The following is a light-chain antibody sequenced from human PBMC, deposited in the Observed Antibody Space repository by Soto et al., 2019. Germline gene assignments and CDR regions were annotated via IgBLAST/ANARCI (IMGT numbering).Light chain of an antibody. CDR1: QSLVHSDGNTY. J-gene: IGKJ5*01. CDR3: MQGSHWSPRT. CDR2: KVS. V-gene: IGKV2-30*02. Sequence: DVVVTQSPLSLPVTLGQAASISCRSSQSLVHSDGNTYLSWFHQRTGQSPRRLIYKVSNRDSGVPDRFSGSGSGTDFTRKISRVEAEDVGVYYCMQGSHWSPRTFGRGTRLEIK.